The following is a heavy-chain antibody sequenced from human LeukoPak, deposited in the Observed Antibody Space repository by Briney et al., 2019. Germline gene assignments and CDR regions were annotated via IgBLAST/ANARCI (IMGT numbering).Heavy chain of an antibody. D-gene: IGHD3-16*01. V-gene: IGHV4-38-2*02. Sequence: SETLSLTCTVSGYSISSGYYWGWIRQPPGKGLEWIGFVYHGGSTYFNPSLESRVSISLDTSKNQFSLSLTSVTAADTAVYFCANGGDVDLPPTHDYWGRGTLVIVSS. J-gene: IGHJ4*02. CDR2: VYHGGST. CDR1: GYSISSGYY. CDR3: ANGGDVDLPPTHDY.